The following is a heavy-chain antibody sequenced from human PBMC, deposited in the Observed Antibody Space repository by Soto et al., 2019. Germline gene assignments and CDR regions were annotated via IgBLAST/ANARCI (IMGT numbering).Heavy chain of an antibody. CDR3: ARDGGLRSLDY. J-gene: IGHJ4*02. CDR1: GFTFSSYS. V-gene: IGHV3-21*01. CDR2: ISSSSSYI. D-gene: IGHD3-16*01. Sequence: EVQLVESGGGLVKPGGSLRLSCAASGFTFSSYSMNWVRQAPGKGLEWVSSISSSSSYIYYADSVKGRFTISRDNAKNSLYPQMNSLRAEDRDVYYCARDGGLRSLDYWGQGTLVTVSS.